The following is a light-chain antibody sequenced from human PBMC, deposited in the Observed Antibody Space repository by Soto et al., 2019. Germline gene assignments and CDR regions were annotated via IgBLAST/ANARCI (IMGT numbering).Light chain of an antibody. CDR1: QSVSSSH. CDR2: DTS. J-gene: IGKJ1*01. Sequence: ELTQSAGTLSLSPGERATLSCRASQSVSSSHLAWYQQKRGQAPRLLIYDTSTRATGIPDRFSGSGSGTDFTLTISRLEPEDFAVYHCQQYGASPWTFGQGTKVDIK. V-gene: IGKV3-20*01. CDR3: QQYGASPWT.